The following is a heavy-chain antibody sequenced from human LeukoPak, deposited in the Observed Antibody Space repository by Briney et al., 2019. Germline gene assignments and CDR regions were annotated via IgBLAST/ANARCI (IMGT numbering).Heavy chain of an antibody. J-gene: IGHJ1*01. Sequence: GRSLRLSCAASGFTFSSYAMHWVRQAPGKGLEWVAVISFDGSNKYYADSVKGRFTISRDISKNTLYLQMNSLRAEDTAVYYCARDRYSNYETGEYFQHWGQGTLVTVSS. CDR3: ARDRYSNYETGEYFQH. D-gene: IGHD4-11*01. CDR1: GFTFSSYA. V-gene: IGHV3-30*04. CDR2: ISFDGSNK.